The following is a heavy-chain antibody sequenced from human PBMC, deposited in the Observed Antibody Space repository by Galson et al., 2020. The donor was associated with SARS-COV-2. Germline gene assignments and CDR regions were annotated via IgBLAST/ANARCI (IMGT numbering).Heavy chain of an antibody. CDR1: GYTLTGLS. V-gene: IGHV1-24*01. CDR3: ATVTLYSGSYDATGNFDY. CDR2: FDPEDGEA. J-gene: IGHJ4*02. D-gene: IGHD1-26*01. Sequence: ASVKVSCKVSGYTLTGLSMHWVRQAPGKGLEWMGGFDPEDGEAIYAQKFQGRVTMTEDTSTDTAYMELSSLRSEDTAVYYCATVTLYSGSYDATGNFDYWGQGTLVTVSS.